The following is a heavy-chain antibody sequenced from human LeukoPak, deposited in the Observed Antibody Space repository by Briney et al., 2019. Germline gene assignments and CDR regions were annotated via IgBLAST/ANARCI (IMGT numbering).Heavy chain of an antibody. CDR1: GFTFSSYA. V-gene: IGHV3-64*01. CDR3: ARRGFDLHDAFDI. Sequence: GGSLRLSCAASGFTFSSYAMDWVRQAPGKGLEYVSAISSNGGSTYYANSVKGRFTISRDNSKNTLYLQMGSLRAEDMAVYYCARRGFDLHDAFDIWGQGTMVTVSS. D-gene: IGHD3-9*01. J-gene: IGHJ3*02. CDR2: ISSNGGST.